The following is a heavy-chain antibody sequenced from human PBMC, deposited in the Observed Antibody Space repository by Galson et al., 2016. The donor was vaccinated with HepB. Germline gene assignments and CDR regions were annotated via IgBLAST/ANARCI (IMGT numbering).Heavy chain of an antibody. V-gene: IGHV4-59*01. CDR3: ARAMGTVSSGQYRGGYYCLDV. CDR2: INHSSTS. D-gene: IGHD3-3*01. CDR1: GDSIRSSY. J-gene: IGHJ6*02. Sequence: SETLSLTCTVSGDSIRSSYWSWIRQAPGKGLEWIGYINHSSTSTYNPSLKSRVSILVGTSKNQFFLELTSVTAADTAVYYCARAMGTVSSGQYRGGYYCLDVWGQGTTVTVSS.